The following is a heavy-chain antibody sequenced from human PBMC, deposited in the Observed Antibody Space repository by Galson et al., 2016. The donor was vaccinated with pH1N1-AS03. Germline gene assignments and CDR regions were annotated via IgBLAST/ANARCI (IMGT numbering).Heavy chain of an antibody. CDR1: GFTFSTYA. CDR2: ISGADLST. V-gene: IGHV3-23*01. J-gene: IGHJ4*02. D-gene: IGHD5-18*01. CDR3: ANPRASGTTMVTRLDY. Sequence: SLRLSCAASGFTFSTYAMSWVRQAPGKGLERVSSISGADLSTYYADSVKGRFTVSRDNSKNTLYLQMNGLRAEDTATYYCANPRASGTTMVTRLDYWGQGILVTVSS.